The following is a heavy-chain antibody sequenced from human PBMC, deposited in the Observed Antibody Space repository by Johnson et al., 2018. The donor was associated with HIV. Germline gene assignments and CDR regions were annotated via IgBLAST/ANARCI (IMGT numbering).Heavy chain of an antibody. CDR2: ISFDGSNK. D-gene: IGHD6-13*01. V-gene: IGHV3-30*04. Sequence: QVQLVESGGGLVKPGGSLRLSCAASGFTFSNYPMHWVRQAPGKGLEWVAVISFDGSNKYYADSVKGRFTISRDNSKNTLYLQMNSLRPEDTALYYCAKDEAQTLASAGRDAFDFWGQGTAVTV. CDR1: GFTFSNYP. J-gene: IGHJ3*01. CDR3: AKDEAQTLASAGRDAFDF.